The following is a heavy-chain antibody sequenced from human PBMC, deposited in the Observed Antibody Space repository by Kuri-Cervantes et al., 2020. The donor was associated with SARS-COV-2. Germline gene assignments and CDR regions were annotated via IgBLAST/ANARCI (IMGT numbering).Heavy chain of an antibody. CDR3: AKLGSSPGYYYYMDV. V-gene: IGHV3-23*01. Sequence: GGSLRLSCAASGFTFSSYSMNWVRQAPGKGLEWVSAISGSGGSTYYADSVKGRFTISRDNSKNTLYLQMNSLRAEDTAVYYCAKLGSSPGYYYYMDVWGKGTTVTVSS. J-gene: IGHJ6*03. D-gene: IGHD6-6*01. CDR1: GFTFSSYS. CDR2: ISGSGGST.